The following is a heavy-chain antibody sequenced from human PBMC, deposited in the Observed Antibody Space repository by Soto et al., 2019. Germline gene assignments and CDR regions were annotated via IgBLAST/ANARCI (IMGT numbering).Heavy chain of an antibody. CDR2: ISGSGGST. J-gene: IGHJ4*02. CDR1: GFTFSSYA. CDR3: AKKSLPPLAYCGGDCYLDY. V-gene: IGHV3-23*01. Sequence: GSLRLSCAASGFTFSSYARSWVRQAPGKGLEWVSAISGSGGSTYYADSVKGRFTISRDNSKNTLYLQMNSLRAEDTAVYYCAKKSLPPLAYCGGDCYLDYWGQGTLVTVSS. D-gene: IGHD2-21*02.